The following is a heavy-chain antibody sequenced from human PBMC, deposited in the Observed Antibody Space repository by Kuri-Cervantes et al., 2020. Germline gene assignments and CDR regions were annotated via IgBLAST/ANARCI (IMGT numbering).Heavy chain of an antibody. D-gene: IGHD3-10*01. V-gene: IGHV3-30*02. J-gene: IGHJ4*02. Sequence: GGSLRLSCAASGFTFSSYGMHWVRQAPGKGLEWAAVIWYDGSNKYYADSVKGRFTISSDNSKNTLYLQMNSLRAEDTAVYYCAKEGPYYYGSGELGHWGQGTLVTVSS. CDR2: IWYDGSNK. CDR1: GFTFSSYG. CDR3: AKEGPYYYGSGELGH.